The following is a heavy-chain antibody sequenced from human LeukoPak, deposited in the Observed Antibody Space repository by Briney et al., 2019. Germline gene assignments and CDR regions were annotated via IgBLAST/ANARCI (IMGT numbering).Heavy chain of an antibody. CDR2: INPNSGGT. CDR3: ARDGYGSVTTVSGMDV. CDR1: GYTFTGYY. V-gene: IGHV1-2*02. J-gene: IGHJ6*02. Sequence: ASVKVSCKASGYTFTGYYMHWARQAPGQGLEWMGWINPNSGGTNYAQKFQGRVTMTRDTSISTAYMELSRLRSDDTAVYYCARDGYGSVTTVSGMDVWGQGTTVTVSS. D-gene: IGHD4-17*01.